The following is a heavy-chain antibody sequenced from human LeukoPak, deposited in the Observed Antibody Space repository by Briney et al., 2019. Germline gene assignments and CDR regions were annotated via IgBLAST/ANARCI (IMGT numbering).Heavy chain of an antibody. CDR3: AKDLYGDYGEYYFDY. CDR1: GFTFDDYA. CDR2: ISWNSGSI. D-gene: IGHD4-17*01. V-gene: IGHV3-9*01. Sequence: PGGSLRLCCAASGFTFDDYAMHWVRQAPGKGLEWVSGISWNSGSIGYADSVKGRFTISRDNAKNSLYLQMNSLRAEDTALYYCAKDLYGDYGEYYFDYWGQGTLVTVSS. J-gene: IGHJ4*02.